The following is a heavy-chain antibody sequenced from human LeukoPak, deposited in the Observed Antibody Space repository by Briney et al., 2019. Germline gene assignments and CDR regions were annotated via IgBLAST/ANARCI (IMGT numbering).Heavy chain of an antibody. D-gene: IGHD2-2*01. CDR2: ISYDGSNK. CDR3: ATDQGYCSSTSCPPDAFDI. CDR1: GFTFSSYG. V-gene: IGHV3-30*03. J-gene: IGHJ3*02. Sequence: GGSLRLSCAASGFTFSSYGMHWVRQAPGKGLEWVAVISYDGSNKYYADSVKGRFTISRDNSKNTLYLQMNSLRAEDTAVYYCATDQGYCSSTSCPPDAFDIWGQGTMVTVSS.